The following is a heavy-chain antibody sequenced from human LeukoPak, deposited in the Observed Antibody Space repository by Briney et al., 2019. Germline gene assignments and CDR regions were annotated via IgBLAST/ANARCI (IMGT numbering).Heavy chain of an antibody. CDR3: ASPRGGDYGDY. Sequence: GGSLRLSCAASGFTFSSYSMNWVRQAPGKGLEWVSYISSASNTIYYADSVKGRFTISRDNAKNSLYLQMNSLRAEDTAVYYCASPRGGDYGDYWGQGTLVTVSS. J-gene: IGHJ4*02. CDR1: GFTFSSYS. CDR2: ISSASNTI. V-gene: IGHV3-48*01. D-gene: IGHD3-16*01.